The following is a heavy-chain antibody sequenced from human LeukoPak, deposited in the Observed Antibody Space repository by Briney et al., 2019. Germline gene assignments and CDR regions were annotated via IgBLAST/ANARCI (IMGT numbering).Heavy chain of an antibody. CDR2: INAGNGNT. Sequence: GASVKVSCKASGYTFTSYAMHWVRQAPGQRLERMGWINAGNGNTKYSQKFQGRVTITRDTSASTAYMELSSLRSEDTAVYYCAREKLAAAGTFDYWGQGTLVTVSS. J-gene: IGHJ4*02. D-gene: IGHD6-13*01. CDR3: AREKLAAAGTFDY. V-gene: IGHV1-3*01. CDR1: GYTFTSYA.